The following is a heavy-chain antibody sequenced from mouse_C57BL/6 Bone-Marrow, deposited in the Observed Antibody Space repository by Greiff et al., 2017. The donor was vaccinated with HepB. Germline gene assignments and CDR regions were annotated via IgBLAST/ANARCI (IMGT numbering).Heavy chain of an antibody. CDR2: IDPSDSYT. J-gene: IGHJ1*03. CDR3: ARDPYYYGSSYWYFDV. Sequence: QVQLQQPGAELVMPGASVKLSCKASGYTFTSYWMHWVKRRPGQGLEWIGEIDPSDSYTNYNQKFKGKSTLTVDKSSSTAYMQLSSLTSEDSAVYYCARDPYYYGSSYWYFDVWGTGTTVTVSS. V-gene: IGHV1-69*01. D-gene: IGHD1-1*01. CDR1: GYTFTSYW.